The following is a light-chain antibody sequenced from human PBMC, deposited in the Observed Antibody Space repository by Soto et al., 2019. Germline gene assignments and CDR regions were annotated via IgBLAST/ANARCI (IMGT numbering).Light chain of an antibody. CDR1: NIGSKN. CDR3: QVWDSSTGV. Sequence: SYELTQPLSVSVALGQTARITCGGNNIGSKNVHWFHQKPGQAPVLVIYRDSNRPSGIPERFSGSNSGNTATLTIRRAQAGDEADYYCQVWDSSTGVFGGGTKLTVL. CDR2: RDS. J-gene: IGLJ2*01. V-gene: IGLV3-9*01.